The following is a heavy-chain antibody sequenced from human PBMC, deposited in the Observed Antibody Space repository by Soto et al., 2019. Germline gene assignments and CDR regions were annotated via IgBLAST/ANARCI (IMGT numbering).Heavy chain of an antibody. CDR2: INHSGST. Sequence: SETLSLTCAVYGGSFSGYYWSWIRQPPGKGLEWIGEINHSGSTNYNPSLKSRVTISVDTSKNQFSLKLSSVTAADTAVYYCGRGIVVVPAATGGWFDPWGQGTLVTVSS. V-gene: IGHV4-34*01. D-gene: IGHD2-2*01. J-gene: IGHJ5*02. CDR3: GRGIVVVPAATGGWFDP. CDR1: GGSFSGYY.